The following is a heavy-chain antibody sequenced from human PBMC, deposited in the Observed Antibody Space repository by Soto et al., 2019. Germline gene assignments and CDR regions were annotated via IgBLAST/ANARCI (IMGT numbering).Heavy chain of an antibody. CDR1: GGSINSRSYY. CDR2: IYYSGTT. J-gene: IGHJ4*02. D-gene: IGHD2-2*01. Sequence: PSETLSLTCTVSGGSINSRSYYGGWIRQPPGKGLDWIGNIYYSGTTYYYPSLKNRVTISVDTSKNQFSLKLSSVTAADTAVYFCARAPIPPALPYTSFDYWGRGILVTVSS. CDR3: ARAPIPPALPYTSFDY. V-gene: IGHV4-39*01.